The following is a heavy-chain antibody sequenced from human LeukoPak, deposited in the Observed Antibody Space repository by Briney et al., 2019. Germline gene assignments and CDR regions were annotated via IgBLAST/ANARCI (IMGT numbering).Heavy chain of an antibody. J-gene: IGHJ4*02. CDR3: ARVGLDILTGYYGMFDY. CDR1: GVSISSSYSY. Sequence: SETLSLTCTVSGVSISSSYSYWGWIRQPPGMGLEWIGSIYYTGNTYYNASLKSQVTISVHTSKNQFSLKLSSVTAADTAVYYCARVGLDILTGYYGMFDYWGQGTLVTVSS. V-gene: IGHV4-39*01. CDR2: IYYTGNT. D-gene: IGHD3-9*01.